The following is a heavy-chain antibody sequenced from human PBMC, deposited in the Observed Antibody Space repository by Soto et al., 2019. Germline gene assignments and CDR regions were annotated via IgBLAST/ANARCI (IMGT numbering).Heavy chain of an antibody. Sequence: SETLSLTCTVYGGSFSCYYWSWIRQPPGKGLEWIGEINHSGSTNYNPSLKSRVTISVDTSKNQFSLKLSSVTAADTAVYYCARGAVAATLHYYGMDVWGQGTTVTVSS. J-gene: IGHJ6*02. D-gene: IGHD2-15*01. CDR2: INHSGST. V-gene: IGHV4-34*01. CDR3: ARGAVAATLHYYGMDV. CDR1: GGSFSCYY.